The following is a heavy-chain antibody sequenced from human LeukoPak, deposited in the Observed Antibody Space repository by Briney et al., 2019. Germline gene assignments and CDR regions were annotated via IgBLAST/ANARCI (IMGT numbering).Heavy chain of an antibody. J-gene: IGHJ5*02. CDR2: ISSSSSYI. D-gene: IGHD6-13*01. V-gene: IGHV3-21*01. CDR1: GFTFSSYS. Sequence: GGSLRLSCAASGFTFSSYSMNWVRQAPGKGLEWASSISSSSSYIYYADSVKGRFTISRDNAKNSLYLQMNSLRAEDTAVYYCARDASIAAAGTVGWFDPWGQGTLVTVSS. CDR3: ARDASIAAAGTVGWFDP.